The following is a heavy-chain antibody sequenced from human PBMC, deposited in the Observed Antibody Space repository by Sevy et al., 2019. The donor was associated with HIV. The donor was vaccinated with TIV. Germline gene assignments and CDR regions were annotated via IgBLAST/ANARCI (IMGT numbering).Heavy chain of an antibody. V-gene: IGHV1-46*01. Sequence: ASVKVSCKTSGYAFIRNNMHWVRQAPGQGLEWMGIVYPKGGSTSYAQKFQGRVTLTTDAFTNTLYMELTSLRSDDTAVYYCARDHAQHWGFDYWGQGTLVTVSS. J-gene: IGHJ4*02. CDR3: ARDHAQHWGFDY. CDR1: GYAFIRNN. CDR2: VYPKGGST. D-gene: IGHD7-27*01.